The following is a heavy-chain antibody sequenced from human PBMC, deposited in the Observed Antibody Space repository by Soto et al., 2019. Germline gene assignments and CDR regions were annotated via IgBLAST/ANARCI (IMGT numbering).Heavy chain of an antibody. CDR2: IWYDGSNK. CDR1: GFTFSSYG. J-gene: IGHJ6*02. Sequence: GESLKISCAASGFTFSSYGMHWVRQAPGKGLEWVAVIWYDGSNKYYADSVKGRFTISRDNSKNTLYLQMNSLRAEDTAVYYCARDSGWQLVDYYYGMDVWGQGTTVTVSS. V-gene: IGHV3-33*01. D-gene: IGHD6-6*01. CDR3: ARDSGWQLVDYYYGMDV.